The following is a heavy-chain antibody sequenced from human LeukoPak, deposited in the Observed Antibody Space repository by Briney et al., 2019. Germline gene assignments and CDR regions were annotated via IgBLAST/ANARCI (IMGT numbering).Heavy chain of an antibody. D-gene: IGHD3-9*01. J-gene: IGHJ4*02. CDR3: ARDLDWILFDY. Sequence: GGSLRLSCAASGFTFNTYWMHWIRQAPGKGLVWVARVNREGTTTTYADSVKGRFTISRDNAKNTLYLQMNNLRAEDTAVYYCARDLDWILFDYWGQGTLVTVSS. CDR1: GFTFNTYW. CDR2: VNREGTTT. V-gene: IGHV3-74*03.